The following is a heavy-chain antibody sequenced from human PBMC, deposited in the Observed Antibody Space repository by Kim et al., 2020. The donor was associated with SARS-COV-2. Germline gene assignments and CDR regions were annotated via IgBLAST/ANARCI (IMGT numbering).Heavy chain of an antibody. V-gene: IGHV1-2*02. Sequence: ASVKVSCKASGYTFTGYYMHWVRQAPGQGLEWMGWINPNSGGTNYAQKFQGRVTMTRDTSISTAYMELSRLRSDDTAVYYCATGVVGRGGYPVVQGDDYWGQGTLVTVSS. CDR1: GYTFTGYY. D-gene: IGHD2-21*01. CDR3: ATGVVGRGGYPVVQGDDY. J-gene: IGHJ4*02. CDR2: INPNSGGT.